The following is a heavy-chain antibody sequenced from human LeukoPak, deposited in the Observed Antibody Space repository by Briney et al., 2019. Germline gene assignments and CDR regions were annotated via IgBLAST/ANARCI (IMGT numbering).Heavy chain of an antibody. Sequence: ASVKVSCKASGYTFTNYGITWVRQAPGQGLEWMGWISAYNGNTRYAQKFQGRVTMTTDTSTSTAYLELRSLRSDDTAIYYCARDYSHYCSSTSCSFYFDHWGQGTLVTVSS. D-gene: IGHD2-2*01. CDR1: GYTFTNYG. J-gene: IGHJ4*02. CDR3: ARDYSHYCSSTSCSFYFDH. V-gene: IGHV1-18*01. CDR2: ISAYNGNT.